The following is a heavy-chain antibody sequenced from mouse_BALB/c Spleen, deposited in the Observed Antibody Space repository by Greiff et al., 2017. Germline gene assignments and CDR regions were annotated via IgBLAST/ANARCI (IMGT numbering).Heavy chain of an antibody. CDR2: ISYDGSN. Sequence: DVQLQESGPGLVKPSQSLSLTCSVTGYSITSGYYWNWIRQFPGNKLEWMGYISYDGSNNYNPSLKNRISITRDTSKNQFFLKLNSVTTEDTATYYCASGDYPFAYWGQGTLVTVSA. CDR3: ASGDYPFAY. D-gene: IGHD2-4*01. CDR1: GYSITSGYY. J-gene: IGHJ3*01. V-gene: IGHV3-6*02.